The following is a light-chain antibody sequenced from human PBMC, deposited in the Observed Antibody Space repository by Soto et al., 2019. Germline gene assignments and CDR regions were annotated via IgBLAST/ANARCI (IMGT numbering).Light chain of an antibody. CDR3: CSYAGSGTWV. J-gene: IGLJ3*02. V-gene: IGLV2-23*01. Sequence: QSVLTQPASVSGSPGQSITISCTGTSSDVGSYNLVSWCQQYPGKAPKLMIYEGSKRPSGVSNRFSGSKSGNTASLTISGLQAEDEADYYCCSYAGSGTWVFGGGTQLTVL. CDR1: SSDVGSYNL. CDR2: EGS.